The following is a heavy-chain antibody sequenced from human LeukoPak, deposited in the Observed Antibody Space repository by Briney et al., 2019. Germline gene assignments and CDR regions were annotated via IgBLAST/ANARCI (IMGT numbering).Heavy chain of an antibody. D-gene: IGHD1-26*01. V-gene: IGHV4-4*07. CDR2: IKTSGTT. J-gene: IGHJ4*02. Sequence: PSETLSLTCTVSAVSISTYYWSWLRQPVGKGLEWIGHIKTSGTTHYNPSLRSRITMSVDTSKNPFSLKLSSVTAADTAVYYCARGEGSGSYYSYFHSWGQGTLVTVSS. CDR3: ARGEGSGSYYSYFHS. CDR1: AVSISTYY.